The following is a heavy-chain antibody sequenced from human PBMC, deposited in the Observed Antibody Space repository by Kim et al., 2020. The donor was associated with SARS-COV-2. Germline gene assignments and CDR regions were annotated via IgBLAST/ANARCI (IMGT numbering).Heavy chain of an antibody. V-gene: IGHV4-34*01. CDR1: GGSFSGYY. J-gene: IGHJ4*02. Sequence: SETLSLTCAVYGGSFSGYYWSWIRQPPGKGLEWIGEINHSGSTNYNPSLKSRVTISVDTSKNQFSLKLSSLTAADTAVYYCASRAVRQQLVWTSYYFDYWGQGTLVTVSS. CDR2: INHSGST. CDR3: ASRAVRQQLVWTSYYFDY. D-gene: IGHD6-13*01.